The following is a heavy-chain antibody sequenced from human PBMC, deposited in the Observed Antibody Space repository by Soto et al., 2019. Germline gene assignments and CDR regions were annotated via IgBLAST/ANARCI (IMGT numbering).Heavy chain of an antibody. D-gene: IGHD2-15*01. CDR1: GGTFSSYA. V-gene: IGHV1-69*12. CDR2: IIPIFGTA. CDR3: ARDCSGGSCSQVGMDV. J-gene: IGHJ6*02. Sequence: QVQLVQSGAEVKKPGSSVKVSCKASGGTFSSYAISWVRQAPGQGLEWMGGIIPIFGTANYAQKFQGRVTITADESTRTAYMELSSLRSEDTAVYYCARDCSGGSCSQVGMDVWGQGTTVTVSS.